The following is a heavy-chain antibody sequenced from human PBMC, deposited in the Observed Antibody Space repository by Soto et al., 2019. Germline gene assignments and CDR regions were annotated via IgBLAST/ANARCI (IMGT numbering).Heavy chain of an antibody. Sequence: QVQLVQSGAEVKNPGASVKVSCKPSGYTFTSYGISWVRQAPGQGLEWMGWISAYNGNTNYAQKLQGRVTMTTDTSTSTAYLELRSLRSDDTAVYYCARDPSDILTKYHHEEGYGMDFWGQGTTVTVSS. D-gene: IGHD3-9*01. CDR3: ARDPSDILTKYHHEEGYGMDF. J-gene: IGHJ6*01. V-gene: IGHV1-18*01. CDR2: ISAYNGNT. CDR1: GYTFTSYG.